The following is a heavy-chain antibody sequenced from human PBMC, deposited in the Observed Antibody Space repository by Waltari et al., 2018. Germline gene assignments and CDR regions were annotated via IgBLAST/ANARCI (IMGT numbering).Heavy chain of an antibody. CDR1: GGSISSYY. CDR2: IYYSGST. D-gene: IGHD3-3*01. J-gene: IGHJ6*02. V-gene: IGHV4-59*01. Sequence: QVQLQESGPGLVKPSETLSLTCTVSGGSISSYYWRWIRQPPGKGREWIGYIYYSGSTNYNPSLKSRVTISVDTSKNQFSLKLSSVTAADTAVYYCARHLKYYDFWSGYGGIYYGMDVWGQGTTVTVSS. CDR3: ARHLKYYDFWSGYGGIYYGMDV.